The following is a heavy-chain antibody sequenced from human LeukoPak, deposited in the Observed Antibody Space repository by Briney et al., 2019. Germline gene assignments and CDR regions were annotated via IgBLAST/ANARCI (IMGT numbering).Heavy chain of an antibody. Sequence: GGSLRLSCAASGFTFSSYGMHWVRQAPGKGLEWVAFIRYDGSNKYYADSVKGRFTISRDNSKNTLYLQMNSLRAEDTAVYYCAKWDVVPAAITFDIWGQGTMATVSS. CDR3: AKWDVVPAAITFDI. V-gene: IGHV3-30*02. D-gene: IGHD2-2*01. CDR2: IRYDGSNK. CDR1: GFTFSSYG. J-gene: IGHJ3*02.